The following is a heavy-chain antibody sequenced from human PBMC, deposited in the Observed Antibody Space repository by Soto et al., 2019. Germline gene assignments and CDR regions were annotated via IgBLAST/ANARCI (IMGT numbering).Heavy chain of an antibody. CDR1: GYSFTKYG. Sequence: ASVKVSCKASGYSFTKYGLHWVRQAPGQSLEWMGWITAGSGDTKYSQKFQGRLTFTRDTSASTAYLELSSLGSEDTAVYYCARDYYDSTAYYSFFDYWGQGTLVTVSS. V-gene: IGHV1-3*01. D-gene: IGHD3-22*01. CDR2: ITAGSGDT. CDR3: ARDYYDSTAYYSFFDY. J-gene: IGHJ4*02.